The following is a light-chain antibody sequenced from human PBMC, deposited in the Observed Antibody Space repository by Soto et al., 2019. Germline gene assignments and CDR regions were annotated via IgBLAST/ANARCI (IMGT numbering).Light chain of an antibody. J-gene: IGKJ2*01. CDR2: DAS. CDR1: QSISNW. Sequence: DIQMTQSPSTLSASVGDRVTITCRASQSISNWLAWYQQRPGKAPKLLIYDASTLESWVPSRFSCSGSGSEFTLTISGLRPDDFATYYCQQYNTYSYTFGQGTKLEIK. V-gene: IGKV1-5*01. CDR3: QQYNTYSYT.